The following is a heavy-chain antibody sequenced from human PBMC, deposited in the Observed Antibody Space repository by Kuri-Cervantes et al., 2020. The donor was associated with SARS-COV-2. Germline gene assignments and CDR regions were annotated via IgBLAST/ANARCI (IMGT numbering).Heavy chain of an antibody. CDR2: ISSSSYL. Sequence: GESLKISCAASGFTFSSYSMNWVRQAPGKGLEWVSSISSSSYLYYADSVKGRFTISRDNAKNSLYLQMNSLRAEDTAVYYCAREDYDFWRSPYYYYMDVWGKGTTVTVSS. D-gene: IGHD3-3*01. CDR3: AREDYDFWRSPYYYYMDV. J-gene: IGHJ6*03. CDR1: GFTFSSYS. V-gene: IGHV3-21*01.